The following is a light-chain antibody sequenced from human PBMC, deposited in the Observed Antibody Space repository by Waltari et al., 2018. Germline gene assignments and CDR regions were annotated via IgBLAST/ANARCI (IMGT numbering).Light chain of an antibody. J-gene: IGLJ1*01. CDR3: SSYAGSNNLV. V-gene: IGLV2-8*01. CDR1: SRDVGVYNY. Sequence: QSALTQPPSASVSPGQSVAISCTGTSRDVGVYNYVSWYQQHPGKAPKLMIYEVSKRPSGVPDRFSGSKSGNTASLTVSGLQAEDEADYYCSSYAGSNNLVFGTGTKVTVL. CDR2: EVS.